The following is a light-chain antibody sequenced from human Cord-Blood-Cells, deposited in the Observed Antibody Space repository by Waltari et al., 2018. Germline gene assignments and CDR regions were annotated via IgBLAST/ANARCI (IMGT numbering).Light chain of an antibody. CDR3: SSYTSSSTVV. CDR1: SSDVGGYNY. V-gene: IGLV2-14*01. CDR2: DVS. J-gene: IGLJ2*01. Sequence: QSALTQPASVSGSPGQSITISCTGPSSDVGGYNYFSWYQQHPGKAPNLMIYDVSNRPSGVSNRFSGSKSGNTASLTISGLQAEDEADYYCSSYTSSSTVVFGGGTKLTVL.